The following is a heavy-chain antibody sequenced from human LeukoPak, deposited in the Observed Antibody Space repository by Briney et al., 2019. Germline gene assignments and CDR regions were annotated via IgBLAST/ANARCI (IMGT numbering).Heavy chain of an antibody. Sequence: GGSMRLSSAAAGFTFSDYYMSWIRQAPGKGLEWDSYISSSGSTIYYANSVKGRFTISRDNAKNSLYLQMNSLRAEDTAVYYCARDRGGSGWYNLDYWGQGTLVTVSS. D-gene: IGHD6-19*01. CDR1: GFTFSDYY. CDR3: ARDRGGSGWYNLDY. CDR2: ISSSGSTI. V-gene: IGHV3-11*04. J-gene: IGHJ4*02.